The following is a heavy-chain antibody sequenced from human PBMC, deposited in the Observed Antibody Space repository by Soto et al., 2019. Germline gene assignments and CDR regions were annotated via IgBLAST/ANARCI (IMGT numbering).Heavy chain of an antibody. Sequence: SLKVSCKASGGTFSSYTISWVRQAPGQGLEWMGRIIPILGIANYAQKFQGRVTITADKSTSTAYMELSSLRSEDTAVYYCARNRGVANNYYMDVWGKGTTVTVSS. CDR1: GGTFSSYT. J-gene: IGHJ6*03. CDR3: ARNRGVANNYYMDV. V-gene: IGHV1-69*02. CDR2: IIPILGIA. D-gene: IGHD1-26*01.